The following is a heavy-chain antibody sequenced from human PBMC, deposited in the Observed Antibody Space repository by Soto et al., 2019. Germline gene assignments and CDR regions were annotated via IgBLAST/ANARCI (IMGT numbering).Heavy chain of an antibody. V-gene: IGHV3-49*03. Sequence: PGGSLRLSCTASGFTFGDYAMSWFRQAPGKGLEWVGFIRSKAYGGTTEYAASVKGRLTISRDDSKSIAYLQMNSLKTEDTAVYYFTGVDFWSGHLHYFDFGGQGTLVPVS. CDR1: GFTFGDYA. CDR2: IRSKAYGGTT. CDR3: TGVDFWSGHLHYFDF. D-gene: IGHD3-3*01. J-gene: IGHJ4*02.